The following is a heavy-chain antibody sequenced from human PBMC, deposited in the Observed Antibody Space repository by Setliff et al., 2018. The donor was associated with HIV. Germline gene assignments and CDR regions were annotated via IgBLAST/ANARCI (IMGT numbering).Heavy chain of an antibody. Sequence: SETLSLTCTVSGGSISSGSYYWNWIRQPAGKGLEWIGYIYYSGSTNYNPSLKSRVTISVDTSKNQFSLKLNSVTAADTAVYYCARAYSSGWRDAFDIWGQGTMVTVSS. V-gene: IGHV4-61*10. J-gene: IGHJ3*02. CDR2: IYYSGST. CDR3: ARAYSSGWRDAFDI. CDR1: GGSISSGSYY. D-gene: IGHD6-19*01.